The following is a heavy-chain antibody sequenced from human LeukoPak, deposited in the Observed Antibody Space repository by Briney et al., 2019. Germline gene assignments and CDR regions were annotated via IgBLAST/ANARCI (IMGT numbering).Heavy chain of an antibody. D-gene: IGHD3-10*01. CDR1: GGSISSYY. CDR3: ARDSGTTGEVKFDP. V-gene: IGHV4-4*07. Sequence: SETLSLTCTVSGGSISSYYWSWIRQPAGTALEWIGRIYTSGTITYNPSLKSRVTMSVDTSKNQFSLKLSSVTAADTAVYYCARDSGTTGEVKFDPWGQGTLVTVSS. J-gene: IGHJ5*02. CDR2: IYTSGTI.